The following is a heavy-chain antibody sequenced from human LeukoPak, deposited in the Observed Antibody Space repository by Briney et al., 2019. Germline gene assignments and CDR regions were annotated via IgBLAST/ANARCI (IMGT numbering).Heavy chain of an antibody. CDR1: GFAFSTYW. CDR2: IKQDGSES. D-gene: IGHD5-24*01. Sequence: PGGSLRLSCAASGFAFSTYWMSWVRQAPGKGLEWLANIKQDGSESHYVDSVKGRFTISRDNTQNSLCLQMNSLRAEDTAVYYCARARDGYRTDYFDYWGQGTLVTVSS. J-gene: IGHJ4*02. CDR3: ARARDGYRTDYFDY. V-gene: IGHV3-7*04.